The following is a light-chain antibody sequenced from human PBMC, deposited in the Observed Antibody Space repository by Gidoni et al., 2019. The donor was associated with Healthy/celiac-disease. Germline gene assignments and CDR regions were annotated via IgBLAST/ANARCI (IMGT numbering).Light chain of an antibody. Sequence: IVLTPSPGTLSLSPGERATLSCRASQSVSSSYLAWYQQKPGQAPRLLIYGASSRATGIPDRCSGSGSGTDFTLTISRLEPEDFAVYYCQQYGSSPSFGQGTKVEIK. CDR2: GAS. CDR3: QQYGSSPS. J-gene: IGKJ1*01. CDR1: QSVSSSY. V-gene: IGKV3-20*01.